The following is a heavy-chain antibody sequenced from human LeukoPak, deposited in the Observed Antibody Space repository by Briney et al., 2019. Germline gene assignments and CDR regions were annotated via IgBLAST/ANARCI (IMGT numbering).Heavy chain of an antibody. V-gene: IGHV3-7*01. CDR1: GFTFRSYS. CDR3: ARVRFDYMDV. J-gene: IGHJ6*03. Sequence: GGSLRLSCAASGFTFRSYSMNWVRQAPGKGLGWVANIKQDGSEKYYVDCVKGRFTISRDNAKNSVYLQMNSLRAEDTAVYYCARVRFDYMDVWGKGTRSPSP. CDR2: IKQDGSEK.